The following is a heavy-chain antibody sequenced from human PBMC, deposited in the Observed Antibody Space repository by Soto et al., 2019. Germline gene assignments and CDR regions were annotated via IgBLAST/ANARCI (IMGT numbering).Heavy chain of an antibody. V-gene: IGHV4-34*01. CDR3: GGITVPD. J-gene: IGHJ4*02. CDR2: INHSGRT. Sequence: QVQLQQWGAGLLKPSETLSLTCAVYGGSFSDYYWSWIRQPPGKGLEWIGEINHSGRTNYNPSLKXRXCISIDTSKGQFSLKLTSVTAADTAVYYCGGITVPDWGQGTLVTVSS. CDR1: GGSFSDYY. D-gene: IGHD6-19*01.